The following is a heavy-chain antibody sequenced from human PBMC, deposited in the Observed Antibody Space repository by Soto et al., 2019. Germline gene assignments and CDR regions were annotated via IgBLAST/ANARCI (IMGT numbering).Heavy chain of an antibody. CDR1: GYSITSYW. Sequence: GESLKISCKASGYSITSYWIAWVRQMPGQGLEWMGIIFPNDSDTRYSPSFQGQVTISADKSISTAYVQWSSLKASDTAMYYCTRGGVATRTFDYWGQGTLVTVSS. CDR2: IFPNDSDT. J-gene: IGHJ4*02. D-gene: IGHD3-3*01. CDR3: TRGGVATRTFDY. V-gene: IGHV5-51*01.